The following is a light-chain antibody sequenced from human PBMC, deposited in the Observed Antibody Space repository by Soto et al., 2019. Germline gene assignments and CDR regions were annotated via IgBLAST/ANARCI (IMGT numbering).Light chain of an antibody. CDR1: NSESKN. CDR2: DDS. J-gene: IGLJ2*01. V-gene: IGLV3-21*02. CDR3: QVWDSSSDHVV. Sequence: SYELTQPPSVSVAPGQTARITCGGNNSESKNVHWYQQKPGQAPVLVVYDDSDRPSGIPERFSGSNSGNTATLTISRVEAGDEADYYCQVWDSSSDHVVFGGGTKLTVL.